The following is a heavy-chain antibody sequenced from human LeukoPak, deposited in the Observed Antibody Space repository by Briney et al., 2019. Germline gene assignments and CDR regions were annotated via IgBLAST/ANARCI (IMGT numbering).Heavy chain of an antibody. Sequence: SETLSLTCTVSGGSISSYYWSWIRQPPGKGLEWIGYIYYSGSTNYNPSLKSRVTISVDTSKNQFSLKLSSVTAAGTAVYYCARAPNRDGAFDIWGQGTMVTVSS. D-gene: IGHD5-24*01. J-gene: IGHJ3*02. CDR2: IYYSGST. CDR1: GGSISSYY. V-gene: IGHV4-59*01. CDR3: ARAPNRDGAFDI.